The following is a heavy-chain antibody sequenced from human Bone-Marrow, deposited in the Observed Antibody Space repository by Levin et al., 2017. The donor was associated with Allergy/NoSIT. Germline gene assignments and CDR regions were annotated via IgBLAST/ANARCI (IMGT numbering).Heavy chain of an antibody. D-gene: IGHD4-17*01. CDR2: INSDGSST. V-gene: IGHV3-74*01. J-gene: IGHJ6*02. Sequence: GGSLRLSCAASGFTFSSYWMHWVRQAPGKGLVWVSRINSDGSSTSYADSVKGRFTISRDNAKNTLYLQMNSLRAEDTAVYYCARVPYGDYFYYYGMDVWGQGTTVTVSS. CDR3: ARVPYGDYFYYYGMDV. CDR1: GFTFSSYW.